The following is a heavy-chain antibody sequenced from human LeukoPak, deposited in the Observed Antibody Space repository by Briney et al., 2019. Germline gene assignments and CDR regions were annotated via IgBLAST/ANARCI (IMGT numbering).Heavy chain of an antibody. CDR3: AREIAVTGTLRFDP. V-gene: IGHV4-59*12. J-gene: IGHJ5*02. D-gene: IGHD6-19*01. Sequence: PSETLSLTCTVSGGSISGYYWSWIRQPPGKGLEWIAYIHYSGGTNYSPSLKSRVTISIDTSKNQFSLKLSSVTATDTAVYYCAREIAVTGTLRFDPWGQGTLVTVSS. CDR2: IHYSGGT. CDR1: GGSISGYY.